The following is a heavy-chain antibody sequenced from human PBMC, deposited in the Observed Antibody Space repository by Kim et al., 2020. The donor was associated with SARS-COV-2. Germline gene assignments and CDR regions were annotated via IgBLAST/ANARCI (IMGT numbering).Heavy chain of an antibody. D-gene: IGHD4-17*01. CDR1: GFTFSSYG. CDR2: ISYDGSNK. Sequence: GGSLRLSCAASGFTFSSYGMHWVRQAPGKGLEWVAVISYDGSNKYYADSVKGRFTISRDNSKNTLYLQMNSLRAEDTAVYYCAKDRGDYEGWYYYYGMDVWGQGTTVTVSS. CDR3: AKDRGDYEGWYYYYGMDV. J-gene: IGHJ6*02. V-gene: IGHV3-30*18.